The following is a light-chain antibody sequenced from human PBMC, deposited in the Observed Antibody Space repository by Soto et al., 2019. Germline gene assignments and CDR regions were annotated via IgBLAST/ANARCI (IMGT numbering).Light chain of an antibody. V-gene: IGLV2-8*01. CDR2: EVD. Sequence: QSALTQPPSASGSPGQSVTISCTGSSSYVGGYNYVSWYQQHPGKAPKLMTFEVDKRPSGVPDRFSGSKSGNTASLIVCGLKAEDEADYYCSLYAGSNDYVFGTGTKLTVL. CDR3: SLYAGSNDYV. CDR1: SSYVGGYNY. J-gene: IGLJ1*01.